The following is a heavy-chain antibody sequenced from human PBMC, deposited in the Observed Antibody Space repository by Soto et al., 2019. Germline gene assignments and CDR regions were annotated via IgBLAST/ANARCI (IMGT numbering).Heavy chain of an antibody. CDR2: IYYSGST. CDR3: ARSSAGAWD. D-gene: IGHD6-19*01. J-gene: IGHJ4*02. Sequence: QVQLQESGPGLVKPSETLSLTCTVSGGSVSSGSYYWGWIRQPPGKGLEWIGYIYYSGSTNSNPSLKSRVSISVDTSKNQFFLKLTSVTAADTAVYYCARSSAGAWDWGQGTLVTVSS. V-gene: IGHV4-61*01. CDR1: GGSVSSGSYY.